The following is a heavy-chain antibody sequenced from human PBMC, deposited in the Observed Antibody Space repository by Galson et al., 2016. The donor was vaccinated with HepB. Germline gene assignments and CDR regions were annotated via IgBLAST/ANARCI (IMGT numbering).Heavy chain of an antibody. J-gene: IGHJ4*02. V-gene: IGHV4-34*12. D-gene: IGHD5-12*01. CDR2: IFHSGRV. Sequence: WIGQIFHSGRVNYTPSLASRVTISVDTSNNRFSLRLTSVTAADTAPYYCARQYRGGPSDYWGQGTLVIVSS. CDR3: ARQYRGGPSDY.